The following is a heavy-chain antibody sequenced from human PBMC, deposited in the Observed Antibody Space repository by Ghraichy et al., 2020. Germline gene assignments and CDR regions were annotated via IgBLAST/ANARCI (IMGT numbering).Heavy chain of an antibody. Sequence: SVKVSCKASGGTFSSYAISWVRQAPGQGLEWMGGIIPIFGTANYAQKFQGRVTITADESTSTAYMELSSLRSEDTAVYYCAREPIPAAKPFGYYGMDVWDQGTTVTVSS. CDR3: AREPIPAAKPFGYYGMDV. V-gene: IGHV1-69*13. CDR2: IIPIFGTA. J-gene: IGHJ6*02. D-gene: IGHD2-2*02. CDR1: GGTFSSYA.